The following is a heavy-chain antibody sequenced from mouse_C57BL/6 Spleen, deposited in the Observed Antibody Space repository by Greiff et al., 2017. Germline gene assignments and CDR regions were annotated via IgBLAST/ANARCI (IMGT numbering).Heavy chain of an antibody. CDR3: GKWGWDGGDAMDY. Sequence: QVQLQQSGPELVKPGASVKISCTASGYTITNSYINWVKQRPGQGLEWIGWIFPGSGSTYYNQKFKGKATFTVDKSSSTAYMLLSSLTSEDSAVYFCGKWGWDGGDAMDYWGQGTSVTVSS. D-gene: IGHD4-1*01. V-gene: IGHV1-75*01. CDR2: IFPGSGST. J-gene: IGHJ4*01. CDR1: GYTITNSY.